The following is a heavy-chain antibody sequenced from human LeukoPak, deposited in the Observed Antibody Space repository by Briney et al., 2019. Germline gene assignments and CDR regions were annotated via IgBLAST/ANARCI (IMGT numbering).Heavy chain of an antibody. J-gene: IGHJ4*02. Sequence: PSETLSLTCAVYGGSFSGYYLSWIRQPPGKGLEWIGEINHSGSTNYNPSLKSRVTISVDTSKNQFALKLSSVTAADTAVYNCARGLYYDFWSVYYTGGNFDCWGQGTLVTVSS. D-gene: IGHD3-3*01. CDR1: GGSFSGYY. CDR3: ARGLYYDFWSVYYTGGNFDC. V-gene: IGHV4-34*01. CDR2: INHSGST.